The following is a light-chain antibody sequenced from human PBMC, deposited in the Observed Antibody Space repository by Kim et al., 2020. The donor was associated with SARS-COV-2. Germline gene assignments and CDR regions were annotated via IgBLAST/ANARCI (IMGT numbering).Light chain of an antibody. J-gene: IGKJ2*01. V-gene: IGKV3-20*01. Sequence: PGERGTLSCRDSQSVSNSYLAWYQQKRGQSPRLLIYGASSRATGIPDRFSGSGSGTDFTLPISRLEPEDSAIYYCHQYGTSPSMHTFGQGTKLEI. CDR1: QSVSNSY. CDR2: GAS. CDR3: HQYGTSPSMHT.